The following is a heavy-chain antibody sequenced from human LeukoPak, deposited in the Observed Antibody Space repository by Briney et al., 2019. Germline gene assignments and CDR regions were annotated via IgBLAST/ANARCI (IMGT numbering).Heavy chain of an antibody. CDR3: ARALDGSGSRSFDY. D-gene: IGHD3-10*01. Sequence: GGSLRLSCAASGFTFSSYWMSWVRQAPGKGLEWVANIKQDGSEKYYVDSVKGRFTISRDNAKNSLYLQMNSLRAEDTAVYFCARALDGSGSRSFDYWGQGTLVTVSS. V-gene: IGHV3-7*01. CDR1: GFTFSSYW. CDR2: IKQDGSEK. J-gene: IGHJ4*02.